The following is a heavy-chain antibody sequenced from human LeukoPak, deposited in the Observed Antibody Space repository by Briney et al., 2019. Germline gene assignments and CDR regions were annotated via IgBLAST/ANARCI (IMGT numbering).Heavy chain of an antibody. CDR2: ISSSSSYI. V-gene: IGHV3-21*01. J-gene: IGHJ4*02. CDR3: ARDPIAAAGTSG. D-gene: IGHD6-13*01. Sequence: KSGGSLRLSCAASGFTFSSYSMNWVRQAPGKGLEWVSSISSSSSYIYYADSVKGRFTISRDNAKNSLYLQMNSLRAEDTAVYYCARDPIAAAGTSGWGQGTLVTVSS. CDR1: GFTFSSYS.